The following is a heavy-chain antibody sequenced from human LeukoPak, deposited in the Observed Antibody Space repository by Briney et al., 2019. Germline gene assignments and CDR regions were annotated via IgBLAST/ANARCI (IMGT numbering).Heavy chain of an antibody. D-gene: IGHD6-13*01. Sequence: SETLSLTCAVYGGSFSGYYWSWIRQPPRKGLEWIGEISHSGSTNYNPSLKSRVTISVDTSKNQFSLKLISVTAADTAVYYCARFYSRFYYYYMDVWDKGTTVTISS. CDR3: ARFYSRFYYYYMDV. CDR2: ISHSGST. V-gene: IGHV4-34*01. J-gene: IGHJ6*03. CDR1: GGSFSGYY.